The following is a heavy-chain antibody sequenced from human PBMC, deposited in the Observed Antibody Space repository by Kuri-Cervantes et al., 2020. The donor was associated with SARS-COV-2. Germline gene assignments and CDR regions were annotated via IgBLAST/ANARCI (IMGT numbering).Heavy chain of an antibody. CDR3: ARVYCSGGSCYSLDY. CDR1: GYTFTSYD. V-gene: IGHV1-8*02. J-gene: IGHJ4*02. CDR2: MNPNSSNT. Sequence: ASVKVSCKASGYTFTSYDINWVRQATGQGLEWMGWMNPNSSNTGYAQKFQGRVTMTTDTSTSTAYMELRSLRSDDTAVYYCARVYCSGGSCYSLDYWGQGTLVTVSS. D-gene: IGHD2-15*01.